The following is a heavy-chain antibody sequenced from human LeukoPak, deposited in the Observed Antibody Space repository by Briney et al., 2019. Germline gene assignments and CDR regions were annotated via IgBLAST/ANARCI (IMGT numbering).Heavy chain of an antibody. CDR1: GFTFSSYG. Sequence: GGSLRLSCVGSGFTFSSYGMHWVRQAPGKGLEWVAVIWSDGSNAYYADSVKGRFTISRDNSKNTLYLQMNSLRAEDTAVYYCASEYYYGSGSFSEGYWGQGTLVTVSS. D-gene: IGHD3-10*01. V-gene: IGHV3-33*01. J-gene: IGHJ4*02. CDR3: ASEYYYGSGSFSEGY. CDR2: IWSDGSNA.